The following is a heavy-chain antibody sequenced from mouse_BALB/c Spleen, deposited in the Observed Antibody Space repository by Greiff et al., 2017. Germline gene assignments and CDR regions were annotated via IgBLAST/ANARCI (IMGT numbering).Heavy chain of an antibody. V-gene: IGHV1-7*01. CDR2: INPSTGYT. J-gene: IGHJ3*01. Sequence: LQQSGAELAKPGASVKMSCKASGYTFTSYWMHWVKQRPGQGLEWIGYINPSTGYTEYNQKFKDKATLTADKSSSTAYMQLSSLTSEDSAVYYCARNYRYDQPWGQGTLVTVSA. CDR1: GYTFTSYW. D-gene: IGHD2-14*01. CDR3: ARNYRYDQP.